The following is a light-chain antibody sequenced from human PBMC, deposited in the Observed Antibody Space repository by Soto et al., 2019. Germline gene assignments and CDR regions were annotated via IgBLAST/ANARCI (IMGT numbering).Light chain of an antibody. Sequence: EVMMTQSPATLSVSPGERATLSCRASQSVSNNIAWYQQKPGQAPRLLMYYASTRATGVPARFSGSGSGTEFTLTISSLQSEDFALYYCQQYKYWPPITFGQGTRLEIK. V-gene: IGKV3-15*01. CDR3: QQYKYWPPIT. CDR2: YAS. CDR1: QSVSNN. J-gene: IGKJ5*01.